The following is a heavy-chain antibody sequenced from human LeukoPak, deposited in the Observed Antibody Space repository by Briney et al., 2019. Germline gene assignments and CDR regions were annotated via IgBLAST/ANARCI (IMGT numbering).Heavy chain of an antibody. D-gene: IGHD3-3*01. CDR3: ARTYYDYRVGTNYFDY. V-gene: IGHV3-66*01. CDR2: TYSGGST. J-gene: IGHJ4*02. CDR1: GFSVTTSY. Sequence: GGSLRLSCAASGFSVTTSYMSWVRQAPGKGLEWGSVTYSGGSTSHADSVKGRFTVSRDDSKNMVYLQMNSMRHDDTAVYYCARTYYDYRVGTNYFDYWGQGTLVTVSS.